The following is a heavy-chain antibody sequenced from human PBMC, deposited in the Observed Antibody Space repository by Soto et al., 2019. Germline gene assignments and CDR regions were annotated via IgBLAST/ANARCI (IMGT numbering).Heavy chain of an antibody. CDR1: GYTFTSYY. J-gene: IGHJ6*02. Sequence: ASVKVSCKASGYTFTSYYMHWVRQAPGQGLEWMGIINPSGGSTSYAQKFQGRVTMTRDTSTSTVYMELSSLRSEDTAVYYCARHCISTSCPNTHYYYGMDVWGQGTTVTVS. CDR2: INPSGGST. D-gene: IGHD2-2*01. CDR3: ARHCISTSCPNTHYYYGMDV. V-gene: IGHV1-46*01.